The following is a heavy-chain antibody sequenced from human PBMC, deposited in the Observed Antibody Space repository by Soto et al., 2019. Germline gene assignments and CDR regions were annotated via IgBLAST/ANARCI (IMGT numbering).Heavy chain of an antibody. CDR3: TTGQTGTYWYFDL. CDR1: GFTFSNAW. V-gene: IGHV3-15*01. Sequence: EVQLVESGGGLVKPGGSLRLSCAASGFTFSNAWMSWVRQAPGKGLEWVGRIKSKTDGGTTDYAAPVKGRFTISRDDSKNTLYLQMNSLKTEDTAVYYCTTGQTGTYWYFDLWGRGTLVTVSS. D-gene: IGHD3-10*01. J-gene: IGHJ2*01. CDR2: IKSKTDGGTT.